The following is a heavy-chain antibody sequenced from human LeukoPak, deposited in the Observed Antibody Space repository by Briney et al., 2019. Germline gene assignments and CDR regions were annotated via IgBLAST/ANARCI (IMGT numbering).Heavy chain of an antibody. CDR3: AKDGVGSNDYHAFDN. D-gene: IGHD4-11*01. CDR2: IWYDGSDK. Sequence: PGGSLRLSCGASGFTFSSFGMHWVRQAPGKGLEWVAVIWYDGSDKSCADSVKGRCALSRGNSRNTLYLQMNSLRPEDTAVYYCAKDGVGSNDYHAFDNWGQGTMVTVSS. J-gene: IGHJ3*02. V-gene: IGHV3-30*02. CDR1: GFTFSSFG.